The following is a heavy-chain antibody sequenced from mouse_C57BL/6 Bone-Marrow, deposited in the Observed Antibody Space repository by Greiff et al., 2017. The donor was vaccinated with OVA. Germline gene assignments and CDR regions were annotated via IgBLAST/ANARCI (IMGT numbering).Heavy chain of an antibody. CDR2: IYPGDGDT. Sequence: QVQLQQSGPELVKPGASVKISCKASGYAFSSSWMNWVKQRPGKGLEWIGRIYPGDGDTNYNGKFKGKATLTADKSSSTAYMQLSSLTSEDSAVYYCAYSSGHFDYWGQGTTLTVSS. V-gene: IGHV1-82*01. J-gene: IGHJ2*01. D-gene: IGHD3-2*02. CDR1: GYAFSSSW. CDR3: AYSSGHFDY.